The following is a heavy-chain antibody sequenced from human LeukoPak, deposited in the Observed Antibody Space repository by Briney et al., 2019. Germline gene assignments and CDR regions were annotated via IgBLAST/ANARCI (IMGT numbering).Heavy chain of an antibody. CDR2: IYYSGST. CDR1: GGSISSYY. J-gene: IGHJ6*03. CDR3: ATTLRRNYSMDV. V-gene: IGHV4-59*08. D-gene: IGHD3-16*01. Sequence: SETLSPTCTVSGGSISSYYGSWIRQPPGKGLEWIGDIYYSGSTNYNTSLESRVTISVDTSKNQFSLTLSSVTAADTAVYYCATTLRRNYSMDVWGKGTTVTVSS.